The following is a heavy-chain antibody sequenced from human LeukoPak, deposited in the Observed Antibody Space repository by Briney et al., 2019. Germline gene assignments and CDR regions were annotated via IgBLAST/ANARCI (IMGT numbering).Heavy chain of an antibody. CDR2: INPNSGGT. J-gene: IGHJ5*02. CDR3: ARDEGESSSSDPWFEP. CDR1: GYTFTGYY. D-gene: IGHD6-6*01. V-gene: IGHV1-2*02. Sequence: ASVKLSCKASGYTFTGYYMHWVRQAPGQGLEWMGWINPNSGGTNYAQKFQGRVTMTRATSISTANMELSRLRSDDTAVYHCARDEGESSSSDPWFEPWGQGNLVTVSS.